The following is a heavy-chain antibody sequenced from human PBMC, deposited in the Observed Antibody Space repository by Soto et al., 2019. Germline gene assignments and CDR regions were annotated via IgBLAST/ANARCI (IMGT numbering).Heavy chain of an antibody. Sequence: PSETLSLTCTVSGGSISSSSYYWGWIRQPPGKGLEWIGSIYYSGSTYYNPSLKSRVTISVDTSKNQFSLKLSSVTAADTAVYYCARTGYCGSDCPYYFDYWGQGTLVTVSS. CDR1: GGSISSSSYY. V-gene: IGHV4-39*01. J-gene: IGHJ4*02. CDR2: IYYSGST. D-gene: IGHD2-21*02. CDR3: ARTGYCGSDCPYYFDY.